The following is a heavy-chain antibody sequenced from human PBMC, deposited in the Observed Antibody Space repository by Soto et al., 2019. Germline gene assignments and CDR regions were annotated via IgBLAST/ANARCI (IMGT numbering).Heavy chain of an antibody. D-gene: IGHD6-13*01. V-gene: IGHV4-34*01. J-gene: IGHJ4*02. CDR3: ARETEGGSSWYPDY. Sequence: SLTCAGSGVAFSFNYCRCIRPPPGKGLEWIGEINHSGSTNYNPTLKSRVTISVDTSKNQCSLKLSSVTAADTAVDYCARETEGGSSWYPDYWGQGTLVTVSS. CDR2: INHSGST. CDR1: GVAFSFNY.